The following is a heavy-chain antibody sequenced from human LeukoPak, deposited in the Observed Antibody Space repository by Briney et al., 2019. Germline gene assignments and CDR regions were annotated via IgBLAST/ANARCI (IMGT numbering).Heavy chain of an antibody. CDR3: ARDLWGGENY. CDR1: GFTVSSNY. V-gene: IGHV3-53*01. CDR2: IYSGGST. Sequence: GGSQRLSCAASGFTVSSNYMSWVRQAPGKGLEWVSIIYSGGSTYYADSVKGRFTISRDNSKNTLYLQMNSLRAEDTAVYYCARDLWGGENYWGQGTLVTVSS. J-gene: IGHJ4*02. D-gene: IGHD3-16*01.